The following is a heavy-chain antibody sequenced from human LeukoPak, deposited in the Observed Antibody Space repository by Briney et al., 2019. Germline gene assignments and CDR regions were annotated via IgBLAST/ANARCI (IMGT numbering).Heavy chain of an antibody. J-gene: IGHJ4*02. CDR2: MNPNSGNT. Sequence: ASVKVSCKASGYTFTSYDINWVRQATGQGPEWMGWMNPNSGNTGYAQKFQGRVTMTRNTSISTAYIELSSLRSEDTAVYYCASWPIVAGNGGYWGQGTLVTVSS. D-gene: IGHD6-19*01. V-gene: IGHV1-8*01. CDR1: GYTFTSYD. CDR3: ASWPIVAGNGGY.